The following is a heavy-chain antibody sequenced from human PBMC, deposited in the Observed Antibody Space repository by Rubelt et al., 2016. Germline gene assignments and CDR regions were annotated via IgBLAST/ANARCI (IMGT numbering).Heavy chain of an antibody. V-gene: IGHV4-38-2*02. CDR3: ARDHSSGWYLEGFFDY. D-gene: IGHD6-19*01. Sequence: QVQLQESGPGLVKPSETLSLPCTVSGYSISSGYYWGWIRQPPGKGLEWIGSIYHSGSTYYNPSLKGRVTVSGDTSKNQSALKLSAVTAADTAVYYCARDHSSGWYLEGFFDYWGQGTLVTVSS. CDR1: GYSISSGYY. J-gene: IGHJ4*02. CDR2: IYHSGST.